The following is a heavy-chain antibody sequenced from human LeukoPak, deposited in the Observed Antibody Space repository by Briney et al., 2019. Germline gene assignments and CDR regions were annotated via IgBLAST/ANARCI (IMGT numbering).Heavy chain of an antibody. CDR2: INHSGST. CDR1: GGSFSGYY. Sequence: PSVTLSLTCAVYGGSFSGYYWSWIRQPPGKGLEWIGEINHSGSTNYNPSLKSRVTISVDTSKNQFSLKLSSVTAADTAVYYCARGNWFDPWGQGTLVTVSS. V-gene: IGHV4-34*01. J-gene: IGHJ5*02. CDR3: ARGNWFDP.